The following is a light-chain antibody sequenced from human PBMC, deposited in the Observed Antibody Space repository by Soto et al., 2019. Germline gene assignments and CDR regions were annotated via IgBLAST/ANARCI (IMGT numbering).Light chain of an antibody. CDR2: DVS. Sequence: QSALTQPASVSGSPGQSITISCTGTSSDVGGYNYVSWYQQHPGKAPKLMIYDVSNRPSGVSNRFSGSKSGNTASLTMSGLQAEYEADYYCSSYTSSSSLWVFGTGTKLTVL. J-gene: IGLJ1*01. V-gene: IGLV2-14*01. CDR1: SSDVGGYNY. CDR3: SSYTSSSSLWV.